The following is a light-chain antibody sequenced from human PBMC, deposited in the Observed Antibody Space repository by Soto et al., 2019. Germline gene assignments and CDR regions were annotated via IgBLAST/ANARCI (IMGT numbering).Light chain of an antibody. Sequence: QSVLTQPPSASEAPRQRVTISCSGRSSNIGTNGVNWYQQLPGKAPKLLIYYDDLLPSGVSDRFSGSKSGTSASLAISGLQSEDEADYYCAAWDDSLNGWVFGGGTQLTVL. CDR1: SSNIGTNG. CDR2: YDD. J-gene: IGLJ3*02. V-gene: IGLV1-36*01. CDR3: AAWDDSLNGWV.